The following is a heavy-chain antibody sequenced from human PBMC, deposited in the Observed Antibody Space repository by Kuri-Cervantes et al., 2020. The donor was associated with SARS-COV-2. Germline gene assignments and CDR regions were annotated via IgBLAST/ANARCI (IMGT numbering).Heavy chain of an antibody. D-gene: IGHD4-11*01. CDR1: GYTFTSYA. CDR3: ARETWDYSNVYYYYYGMDV. J-gene: IGHJ6*02. V-gene: IGHV7-4-1*02. Sequence: ASVKVSCKASGYTFTSYAMNWVRQAPGQGLEWMGWINTNTGNPTYAQGFTGRFVFSLDTSVSTAYLQISSLKAEDTAVYYCARETWDYSNVYYYYYGMDVWGQGTTVTVSS. CDR2: INTNTGNP.